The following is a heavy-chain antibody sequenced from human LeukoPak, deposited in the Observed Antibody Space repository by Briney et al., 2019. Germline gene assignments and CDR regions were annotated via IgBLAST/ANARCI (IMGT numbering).Heavy chain of an antibody. CDR3: ARFSRDAFDI. Sequence: SQTLSLTCTISGDSVSSNSADWNWIRQSPSRGLEWLGRTYYRSKWYYEYAVFVKSRITINPETSKNQFSLQLNSLTPEDTAVYYCARFSRDAFDIWGQGTMVSVSS. CDR1: GDSVSSNSAD. V-gene: IGHV6-1*01. J-gene: IGHJ3*02. D-gene: IGHD3-3*02. CDR2: TYYRSKWYY.